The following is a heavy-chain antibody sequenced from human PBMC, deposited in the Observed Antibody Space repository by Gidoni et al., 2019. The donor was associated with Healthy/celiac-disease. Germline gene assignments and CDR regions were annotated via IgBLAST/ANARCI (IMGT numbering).Heavy chain of an antibody. V-gene: IGHV4-39*01. D-gene: IGHD5-12*01. CDR2: VYYSGST. CDR1: GGSISSSNYY. J-gene: IGHJ4*02. Sequence: QLQLQESGPGLVKPSETLSLTCTVSGGSISSSNYYWGWIRQPPGKGLEWIGNVYYSGSTYYNPSLKSRVTISVDTSKNQFSLKLTSVTAADTAVYYCARRMAPYYFDYWGQGTLVTVSS. CDR3: ARRMAPYYFDY.